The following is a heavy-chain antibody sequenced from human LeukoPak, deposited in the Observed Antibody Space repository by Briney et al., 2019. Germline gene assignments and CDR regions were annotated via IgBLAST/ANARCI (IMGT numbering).Heavy chain of an antibody. CDR3: ASGNYGQFDS. CDR2: ISSDSSMI. V-gene: IGHV3-48*02. J-gene: IGHJ4*02. CDR1: AFTFSTYA. D-gene: IGHD3-10*01. Sequence: GGSLRLSCTVTAFTFSTYAMNWVRQAPGKGLEWVSSISSDSSMIYYADSVKGRFTISRDNAKNSLYLQMSGLRDEDTAVYFCASGNYGQFDSWGQGTLVTVSS.